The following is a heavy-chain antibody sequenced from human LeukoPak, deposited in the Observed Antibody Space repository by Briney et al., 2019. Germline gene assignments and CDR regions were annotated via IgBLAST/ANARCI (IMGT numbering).Heavy chain of an antibody. J-gene: IGHJ4*02. CDR3: ARGISRRVLAYCSSSSCPEFDY. CDR2: INPNSGGA. Sequence: ASVKVSCMASGYTFTGYYMHWVRQAPGQGLEWMGWINPNSGGANYAQKFQGRVTMTSDTSISTAYMEPSRLRSDDTAVYYCARGISRRVLAYCSSSSCPEFDYWGQGTLVTASS. D-gene: IGHD2-2*01. V-gene: IGHV1-2*02. CDR1: GYTFTGYY.